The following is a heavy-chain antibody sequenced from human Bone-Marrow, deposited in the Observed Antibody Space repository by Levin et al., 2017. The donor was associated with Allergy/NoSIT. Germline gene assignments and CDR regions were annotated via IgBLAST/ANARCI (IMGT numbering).Heavy chain of an antibody. Sequence: PSETLSLTCTVSGGSISSSSYYWGWIRQPPGKGLEWIGSIYYSGSTYYNPSLKSRVTISVDTSKNQFSLKLSSVTAADTAVYYCARALPRGYDYAPFDYWGQGTLVTVSS. D-gene: IGHD5-12*01. CDR3: ARALPRGYDYAPFDY. J-gene: IGHJ4*02. CDR1: GGSISSSSYY. CDR2: IYYSGST. V-gene: IGHV4-39*01.